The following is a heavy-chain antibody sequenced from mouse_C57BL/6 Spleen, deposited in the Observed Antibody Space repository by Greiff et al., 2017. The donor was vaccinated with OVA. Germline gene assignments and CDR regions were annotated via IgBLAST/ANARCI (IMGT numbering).Heavy chain of an antibody. J-gene: IGHJ4*01. D-gene: IGHD1-1*02. V-gene: IGHV5-9-1*02. CDR2: ISSGGDYI. CDR1: GFTFSSYA. Sequence: EVKLVESGEGLVKPGGSLKLSCAASGFTFSSYAMSWVRQTPEKRLEWVAYISSGGDYIYYADTVKGRFTISRDNARNTLYLQMSSLKSEDTAMYYCTRDSPMVGGDYWGQGTSVTVSS. CDR3: TRDSPMVGGDY.